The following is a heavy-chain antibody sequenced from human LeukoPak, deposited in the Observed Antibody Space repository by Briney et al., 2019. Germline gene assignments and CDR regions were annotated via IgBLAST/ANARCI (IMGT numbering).Heavy chain of an antibody. CDR3: ASDPRFSGMDV. CDR1: GFTFSSYG. CDR2: IWYDGSNK. V-gene: IGHV3-33*01. J-gene: IGHJ6*02. Sequence: LPGGSLRLSCAASGFTFSSYGMHWVRQAPGKGLEWVAVIWYDGSNKYYADSVKGRFTISRGNSKNTLYLQMNSLRAEDTAVYYCASDPRFSGMDVWGQGTTVTVSS.